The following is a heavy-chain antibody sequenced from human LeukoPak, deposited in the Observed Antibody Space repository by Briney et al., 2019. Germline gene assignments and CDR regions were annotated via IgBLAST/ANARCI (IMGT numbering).Heavy chain of an antibody. D-gene: IGHD2-2*01. CDR2: INPNSGGT. J-gene: IGHJ4*02. V-gene: IGHV1-2*02. Sequence: ASVKVSCKASGYTFTGYCMHWVRQAPGRGLEWMGWINPNSGGTMYAQKFQGRVTMTRDTSISTAYMELSNLRSDDTAVYYCATLYCGSTSCSIGMGDYWGRGTLVTVSS. CDR1: GYTFTGYC. CDR3: ATLYCGSTSCSIGMGDY.